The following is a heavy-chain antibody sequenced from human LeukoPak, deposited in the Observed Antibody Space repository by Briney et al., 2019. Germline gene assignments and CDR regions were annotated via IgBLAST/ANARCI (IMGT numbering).Heavy chain of an antibody. J-gene: IGHJ4*02. V-gene: IGHV3-23*01. Sequence: PGGSLRLSCAASGFIFDNFGMTWVRQAAGKGREWVSRISASGHSTTYADSVKGRITISRDNSKNTLFLQVHSLRDDDTAVYYCARVDNMVRGIIAYWGQGTLVTVSS. CDR1: GFIFDNFG. CDR3: ARVDNMVRGIIAY. CDR2: ISASGHST. D-gene: IGHD3-10*01.